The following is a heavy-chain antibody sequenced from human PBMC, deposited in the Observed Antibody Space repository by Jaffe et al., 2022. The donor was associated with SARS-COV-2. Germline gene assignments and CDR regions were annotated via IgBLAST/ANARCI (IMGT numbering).Heavy chain of an antibody. V-gene: IGHV5-10-1*03. CDR2: IDPSDSYT. J-gene: IGHJ5*02. CDR1: GYSFTSYW. CDR3: ARLPYDSSGYPTLNWFDP. D-gene: IGHD3-22*01. Sequence: EVQLVQSGAEVKKPGESLRISCKGSGYSFTSYWISWVRQMPGKGLEWMGRIDPSDSYTNYSPSFQGHVTISADKSISTAYLQWSSLKASDTAMYYCARLPYDSSGYPTLNWFDPWGQGTLVTVSS.